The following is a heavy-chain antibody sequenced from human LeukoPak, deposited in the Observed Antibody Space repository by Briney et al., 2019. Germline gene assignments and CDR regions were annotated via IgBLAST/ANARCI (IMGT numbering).Heavy chain of an antibody. CDR2: INPYTGGT. D-gene: IGHD4-23*01. Sequence: ASVKVSCKASGYTFTGNHLHWVRRAPGQGLEWMGWINPYTGGTTYAQNFQGRVMMTRDTSISTAYMELSRLTSDDTAVYFCARDFPFLHDYGGKGVGDYWGQGTLITISS. J-gene: IGHJ4*02. CDR3: ARDFPFLHDYGGKGVGDY. CDR1: GYTFTGNH. V-gene: IGHV1-2*02.